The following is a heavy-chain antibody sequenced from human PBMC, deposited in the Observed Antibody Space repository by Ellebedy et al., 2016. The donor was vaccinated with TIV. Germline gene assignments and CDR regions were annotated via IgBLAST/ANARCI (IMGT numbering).Heavy chain of an antibody. CDR1: GDIFSTFW. CDR3: ARLPSYSSSRARIYWYFDL. D-gene: IGHD6-13*01. Sequence: GESLKISCKGSGDIFSTFWIGWVRQMPGKGLEWMGIIYPGDSDTRYSPSFHGQVTISADKSISTAYLQWSSLKASDTAMYYCARLPSYSSSRARIYWYFDLWGRGTLVTVSS. CDR2: IYPGDSDT. J-gene: IGHJ2*01. V-gene: IGHV5-51*01.